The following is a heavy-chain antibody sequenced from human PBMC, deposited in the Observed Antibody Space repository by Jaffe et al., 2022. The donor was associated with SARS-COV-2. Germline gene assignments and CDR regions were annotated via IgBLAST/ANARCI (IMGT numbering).Heavy chain of an antibody. D-gene: IGHD3-22*01. CDR2: IYYSGST. J-gene: IGHJ5*02. CDR1: GGSISSSSYY. CDR3: AGTRPQLYYYDSSGYWNWFDP. Sequence: QLQLQESGPGLVKPSETLSLTCTVSGGSISSSSYYWGWIRQPPGKGLEWIGSIYYSGSTYYNPSLKSRVTISVDTSKNQFSLKLSSVTAADTAVYYCAGTRPQLYYYDSSGYWNWFDPWGQGTLVTVSS. V-gene: IGHV4-39*01.